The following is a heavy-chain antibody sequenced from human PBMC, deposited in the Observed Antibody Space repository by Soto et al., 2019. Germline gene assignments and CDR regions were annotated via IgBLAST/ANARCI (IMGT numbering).Heavy chain of an antibody. V-gene: IGHV3-30*18. D-gene: IGHD3-22*01. J-gene: IGHJ6*02. CDR3: AKVAGSGYYWFYYYYGMDV. CDR1: WFTLSSYC. Sequence: AGGCPRPSSAASWFTLSSYCLHWGRPAPRKGLDWVAVTSYDGSNKYYADSVKGRFTISRDNSKSTLYLQMNSLRAEDTAVYYCAKVAGSGYYWFYYYYGMDVWGQGTTVTVSS. CDR2: TSYDGSNK.